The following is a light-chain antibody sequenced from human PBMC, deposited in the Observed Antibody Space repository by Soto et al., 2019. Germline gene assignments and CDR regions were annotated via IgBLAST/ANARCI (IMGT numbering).Light chain of an antibody. J-gene: IGKJ4*01. V-gene: IGKV1-39*01. CDR1: QNIRSR. Sequence: DFQMTLSPSTVSASVGERVTITCRASQNIRSRLAWCQQKTGKAPNLLIYDASSLQSGGPPRFSGSGSGTDFTLSINSLQPEDFATYYCQQTYSTPRTFGGGTKVDI. CDR2: DAS. CDR3: QQTYSTPRT.